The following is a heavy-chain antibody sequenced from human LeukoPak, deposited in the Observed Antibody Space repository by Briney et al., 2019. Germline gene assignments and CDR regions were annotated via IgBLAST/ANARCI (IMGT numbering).Heavy chain of an antibody. CDR3: ATALQLPSYYYYGMDV. V-gene: IGHV1-18*01. Sequence: YNGNTNYAQKLQGRVTMTTDTSTSTAYMELRSLRSDDTAVYYCATALQLPSYYYYGMDVWGQGTTVTVSS. J-gene: IGHJ6*02. D-gene: IGHD2-2*01. CDR2: YNGNT.